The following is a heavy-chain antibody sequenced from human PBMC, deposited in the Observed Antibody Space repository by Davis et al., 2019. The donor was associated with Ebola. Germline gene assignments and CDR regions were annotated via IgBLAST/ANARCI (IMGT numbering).Heavy chain of an antibody. V-gene: IGHV3-23*01. CDR1: GFTFSSYA. Sequence: GGSLRLSCAASGFTFSSYAMSWVRQAPGKGLEWVSAISGSGGSTYYADSVKGRFTISRDNSKNTLYLQMNSLRAEDTAVYYCARQHTGSSWPLTWGQGTLVTVSS. CDR3: ARQHTGSSWPLT. CDR2: ISGSGGST. D-gene: IGHD6-13*01. J-gene: IGHJ4*02.